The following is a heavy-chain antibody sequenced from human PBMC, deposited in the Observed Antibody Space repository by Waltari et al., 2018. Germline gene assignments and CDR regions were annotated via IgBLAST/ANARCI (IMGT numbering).Heavy chain of an antibody. J-gene: IGHJ4*02. Sequence: HLQLQASGPGLVKPSEPLSLTCTVPGRSISSSSYYLGWTRQPPGKGLEWIGSIYYSGSTYYNPSLKSRVTISVDTSKNQFSLKLSSVTAADTAVYYCARIVVVTEAFDYWGQGTLVTVSS. CDR3: ARIVVVTEAFDY. CDR1: GRSISSSSYY. CDR2: IYYSGST. D-gene: IGHD3-22*01. V-gene: IGHV4-39*07.